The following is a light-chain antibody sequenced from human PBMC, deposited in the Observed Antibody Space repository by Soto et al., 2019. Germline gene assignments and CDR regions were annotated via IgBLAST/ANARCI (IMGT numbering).Light chain of an antibody. CDR2: TTS. CDR1: QSITTY. CDR3: QQIYNVPFT. Sequence: DIQMTQSPASLSASVGDRVTITCRASQSITTYLNWYQQRPGKAPNLLIYTTSNLQTGVPSRFSGSGYGTEFTLTISSLQPEDFATYYCQQIYNVPFTFGQGTKLEIK. V-gene: IGKV1-39*01. J-gene: IGKJ2*01.